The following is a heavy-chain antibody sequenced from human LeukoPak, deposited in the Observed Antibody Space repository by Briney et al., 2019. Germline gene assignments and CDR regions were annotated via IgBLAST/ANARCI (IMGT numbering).Heavy chain of an antibody. CDR1: GGTISSYA. V-gene: IGHV1-69*01. CDR3: ARDRLINDYYYGMDV. D-gene: IGHD3-16*01. CDR2: IIPIFGTA. Sequence: ASVKVSCKAAGGTISSYAISWVRQAPGQGLEWMGGIIPIFGTANYAQKFQGRVTITADESTSTAYMELSSLRSEDTAVYYCARDRLINDYYYGMDVWGQGTTVTVSS. J-gene: IGHJ6*02.